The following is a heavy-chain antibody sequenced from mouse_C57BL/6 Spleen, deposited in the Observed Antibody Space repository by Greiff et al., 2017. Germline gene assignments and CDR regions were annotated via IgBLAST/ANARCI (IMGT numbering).Heavy chain of an antibody. CDR3: ARYLLRFYAMDY. D-gene: IGHD2-9*01. J-gene: IGHJ4*01. CDR2: INYDGSST. CDR1: GFTFSDYY. Sequence: EVQRVESEGGLVQPGSSMKLSCTASGFTFSDYYMAWVRQVPEKGLEWVANINYDGSSTYYLDSLKSRFIISRDNAKNILYLQMSSLKSEDTATYYCARYLLRFYAMDYWGQGTSVTVSS. V-gene: IGHV5-16*01.